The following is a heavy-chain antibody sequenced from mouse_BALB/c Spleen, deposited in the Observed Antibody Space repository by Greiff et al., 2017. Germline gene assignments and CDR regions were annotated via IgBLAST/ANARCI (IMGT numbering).Heavy chain of an antibody. CDR1: GFTFSSYA. CDR3: SRSHGNPAWFAY. D-gene: IGHD2-1*01. V-gene: IGHV5-9-4*01. CDR2: ISSGGSYT. Sequence: DVMLVESGGGLVKPGGSLKLSCAASGFTFSSYAMSWVRQSPEKRLEWVAEISSGGSYTYYPDTVTGRFTISRDNAKNTLYLELSSLRSEDTAMYYFSRSHGNPAWFAYWGQGTLVTVSA. J-gene: IGHJ3*01.